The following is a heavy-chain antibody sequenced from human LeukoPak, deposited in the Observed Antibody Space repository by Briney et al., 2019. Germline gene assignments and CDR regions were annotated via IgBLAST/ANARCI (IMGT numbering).Heavy chain of an antibody. J-gene: IGHJ4*02. Sequence: SETLSLTCTVSGGSISSYYWSWIRQPAGKGLEWIGRIYTSGSTNYNPSLKSRVTMSVDTSKNQFSLKLSSVTAADTAVYYCARSGSYYYDSSGYYFAFDYWGQGTLVTVSS. V-gene: IGHV4-4*07. D-gene: IGHD3-22*01. CDR1: GGSISSYY. CDR2: IYTSGST. CDR3: ARSGSYYYDSSGYYFAFDY.